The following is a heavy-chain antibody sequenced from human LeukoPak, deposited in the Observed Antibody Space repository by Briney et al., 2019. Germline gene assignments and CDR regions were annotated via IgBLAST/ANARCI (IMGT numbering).Heavy chain of an antibody. CDR3: ARDGYCPGSSCPFQH. J-gene: IGHJ1*01. V-gene: IGHV1-2*02. CDR2: INPHSGAT. Sequence: ASVKVSGTASGYTFIAYYMFWVRQAPGQGLEWMGWINPHSGATGHAQKFQGRVTMTRDTSISTSYMEVTGLRSDDTAVYFCARDGYCPGSSCPFQHWGQGTMVTVSS. CDR1: GYTFIAYY. D-gene: IGHD2-8*02.